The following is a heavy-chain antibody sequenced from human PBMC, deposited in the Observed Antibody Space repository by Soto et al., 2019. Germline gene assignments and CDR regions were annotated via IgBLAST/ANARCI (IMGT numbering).Heavy chain of an antibody. CDR3: ARDSPPNDY. J-gene: IGHJ4*02. CDR1: GYPFPGYS. CDR2: ISAYIGNT. Sequence: QVQLVQSGAEVKKPGAPVKFSGKAPGYPFPGYSISWVRQAPGQGLEWMGWISAYIGNTNYAQKLQGRVTMTTDTSTTTAYMELRSLRSDDTAVYYCARDSPPNDYWGQGTLVTVSS. V-gene: IGHV1-18*01.